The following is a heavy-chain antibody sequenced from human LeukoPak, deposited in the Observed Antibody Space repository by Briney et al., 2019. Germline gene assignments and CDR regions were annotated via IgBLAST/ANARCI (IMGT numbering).Heavy chain of an antibody. CDR3: ARDSERYYFDY. J-gene: IGHJ4*02. Sequence: SETLSLTCTVSGGSISSYYWSWIRQPPGKGLEWIGYIYYSGSTNYNPSLKSRVTISVDTSKNQFSLKLSSVTAADTAVYYCARDSERYYFDYWGQGTLVTVSS. CDR2: IYYSGST. CDR1: GGSISSYY. V-gene: IGHV4-59*01.